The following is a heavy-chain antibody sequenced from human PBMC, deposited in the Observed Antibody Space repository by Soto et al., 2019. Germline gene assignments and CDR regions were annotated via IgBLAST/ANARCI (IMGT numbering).Heavy chain of an antibody. J-gene: IGHJ4*02. D-gene: IGHD3-22*01. CDR2: INGDGSTT. Sequence: EAQLVESGGGLVQPGGSLRLSCAASGFTFSSYWMHWVRQAPGKGPVWVSGINGDGSTTTYADSVKGRFIISRDNAXNMLYLQMDSLTAEDTAVYYCSRPRYDGSGTPFDHWGQGTLVTVSS. CDR1: GFTFSSYW. V-gene: IGHV3-74*01. CDR3: SRPRYDGSGTPFDH.